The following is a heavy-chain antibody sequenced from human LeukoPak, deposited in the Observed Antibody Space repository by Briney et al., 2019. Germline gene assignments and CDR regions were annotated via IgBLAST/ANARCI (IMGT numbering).Heavy chain of an antibody. V-gene: IGHV4-59*08. CDR1: GGSISSYY. J-gene: IGHJ4*02. D-gene: IGHD3-22*01. CDR2: IYYSGST. CDR3: SRGYDSSGYYFDY. Sequence: SETLSLTCTVSGGSISSYYWSWIRQPPGKGLEWIGYIYYSGSTNYNPSLKSRVTISVDTSKNQFSLELNSVTAADPAVYYCSRGYDSSGYYFDYWGQGTLGTVSS.